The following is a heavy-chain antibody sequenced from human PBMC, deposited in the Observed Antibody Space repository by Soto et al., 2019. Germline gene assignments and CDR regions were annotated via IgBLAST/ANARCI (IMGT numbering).Heavy chain of an antibody. J-gene: IGHJ4*02. V-gene: IGHV4-34*01. CDR3: ARGLKSSSSWYRVKYYFDY. CDR1: GGSFSGYY. D-gene: IGHD6-13*01. Sequence: KPSETLSLTCAVYGGSFSGYYWSWIRQPPGKGLEWIGEINHSGSTNYNPSLKSRVTISVDTSKNQFSLKLSSVTAADTAVYYCARGLKSSSSWYRVKYYFDYWGQGTLVTVSS. CDR2: INHSGST.